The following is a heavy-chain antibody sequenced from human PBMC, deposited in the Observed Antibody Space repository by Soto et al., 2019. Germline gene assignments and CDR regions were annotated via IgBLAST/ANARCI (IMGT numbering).Heavy chain of an antibody. CDR2: VYSTGGT. J-gene: IGHJ6*02. V-gene: IGHV4-59*08. D-gene: IGHD1-1*01. CDR1: SGPTSSHN. Sequence: QVQLQQSGPGLVKPSETLSLTCSVSSGPTSSHNWGWIRQPPGRGLEWIGYVYSTGGTSYNPSLTGRVTISADTSTNHISLTLTSVTAADTAVYYCVRQGIGNLHGLVDVWGQGTTVRVSS. CDR3: VRQGIGNLHGLVDV.